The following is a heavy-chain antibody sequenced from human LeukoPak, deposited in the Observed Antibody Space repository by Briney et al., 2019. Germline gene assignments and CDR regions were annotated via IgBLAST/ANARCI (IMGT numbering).Heavy chain of an antibody. CDR1: GFTFGDYA. Sequence: PGGSLRLSCTASGFTFGDYAMSWVRQAPGKGLEWVGFIRSKAYGGTTEYAASVKGRFTISRDDSKSIAYLQMNSLKTEDTAVYYCMRGDSSGYYSVGFDYWGQGTLVTVSS. D-gene: IGHD3-22*01. V-gene: IGHV3-49*04. CDR2: IRSKAYGGTT. J-gene: IGHJ4*02. CDR3: MRGDSSGYYSVGFDY.